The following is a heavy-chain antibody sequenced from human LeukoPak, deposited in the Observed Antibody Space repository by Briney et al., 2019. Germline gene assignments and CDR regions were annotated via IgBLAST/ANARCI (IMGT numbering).Heavy chain of an antibody. CDR1: GFTFSSYG. Sequence: AGGSLRLSCAASGFTFSSYGMYWVRQAPGKGLEWVVNIKQDGSEKYYVDSVKGRFTISRDNAKNSLYLQMNSLRAEDTAVYYCARYNDHAFDXXXXGTMVTVSS. V-gene: IGHV3-7*01. J-gene: IGHJ3*02. CDR3: ARYNDHAFDX. CDR2: IKQDGSEK. D-gene: IGHD1-1*01.